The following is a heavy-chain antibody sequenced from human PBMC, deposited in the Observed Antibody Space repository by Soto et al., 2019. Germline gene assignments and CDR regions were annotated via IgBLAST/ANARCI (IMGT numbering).Heavy chain of an antibody. J-gene: IGHJ4*02. CDR1: GYTFSTYA. D-gene: IGHD5-12*01. V-gene: IGHV1-3*01. Sequence: ASVKVSCKASGYTFSTYAIHWVRQAPGQSLEWMGWLNGGTGQTRYSQRFQGRVTITADESTSTAYMELISLRSDDTAVYYCVHRRDGYNSAFFDYWGQGTLVTVSS. CDR2: LNGGTGQT. CDR3: VHRRDGYNSAFFDY.